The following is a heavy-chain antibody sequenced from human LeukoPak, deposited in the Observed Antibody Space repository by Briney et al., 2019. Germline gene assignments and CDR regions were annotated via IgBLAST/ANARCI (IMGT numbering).Heavy chain of an antibody. J-gene: IGHJ3*01. Sequence: SETLSLTCAVSAYSITSGYYWGWIRQPPGKGLEWIGNIYHSGSTYYNPSLKSRVTISVDTSKNQFSLRLTSVTAADAAVYYCARRYYYASSTYSDAFDLWGQGTIVTVSS. CDR2: IYHSGST. V-gene: IGHV4-38-2*01. CDR3: ARRYYYASSTYSDAFDL. CDR1: AYSITSGYY. D-gene: IGHD3-22*01.